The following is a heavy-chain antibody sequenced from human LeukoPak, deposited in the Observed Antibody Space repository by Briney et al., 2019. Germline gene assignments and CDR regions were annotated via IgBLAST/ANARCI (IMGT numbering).Heavy chain of an antibody. J-gene: IGHJ4*02. D-gene: IGHD3-22*01. CDR2: ISSSSSYI. CDR3: ARDSSGYEKIDY. Sequence: PGGSLRLSCAASGFTFSSYSMNWVRQAPGKGLKWVSSISSSSSYIYYADSVKGRFTISRDNAKNSLYLQMNSLRAEDTAVYYCARDSSGYEKIDYWGQGTLVTVSS. V-gene: IGHV3-21*01. CDR1: GFTFSSYS.